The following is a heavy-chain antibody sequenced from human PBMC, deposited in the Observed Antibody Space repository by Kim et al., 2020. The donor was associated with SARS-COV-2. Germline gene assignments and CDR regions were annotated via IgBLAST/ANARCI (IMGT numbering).Heavy chain of an antibody. Sequence: ASVKVSCKASGYTFTTYYMHWVRQAPGQGLEWMGMINPSGHSTSHAQKFQDRVTVTRDTSTNTVYMELSSLRSEDTAVYYCARGDAKYDILTGPDYWGQG. V-gene: IGHV1-46*01. CDR3: ARGDAKYDILTGPDY. D-gene: IGHD3-9*01. CDR1: GYTFTTYY. CDR2: INPSGHST. J-gene: IGHJ4*02.